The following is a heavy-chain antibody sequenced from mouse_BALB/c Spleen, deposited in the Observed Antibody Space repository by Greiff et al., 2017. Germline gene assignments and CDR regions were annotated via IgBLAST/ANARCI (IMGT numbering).Heavy chain of an antibody. CDR2: INPYNGDT. V-gene: IGHV1-20*02. J-gene: IGHJ2*01. CDR1: GYSFTGYF. CDR3: ARSPIYYYGSSYFDY. Sequence: EVQRVESGPELVKPGASVKISCKASGYSFTGYFMNWVMQSHGKSLEWIGRINPYNGDTFYNQKFKGKATLTVDKSSSTAHMELRSLASEDSAVYYCARSPIYYYGSSYFDYWGQGTTLTVSS. D-gene: IGHD1-1*01.